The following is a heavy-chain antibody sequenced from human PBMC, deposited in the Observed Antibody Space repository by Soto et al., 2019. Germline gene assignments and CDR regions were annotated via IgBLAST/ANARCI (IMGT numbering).Heavy chain of an antibody. CDR2: ISPSGTT. J-gene: IGHJ4*02. D-gene: IGHD1-26*01. Sequence: SETLSLTCSLYSGSLSGYYWSWIRQPPGKGLEWIGEISPSGTTNYSPSLKSRVSISVDTSKNQFSLNLTSLTAADTAVYYCARDGVYTGATDYWGQGTLVTVSS. CDR1: SGSLSGYY. CDR3: ARDGVYTGATDY. V-gene: IGHV4-34*01.